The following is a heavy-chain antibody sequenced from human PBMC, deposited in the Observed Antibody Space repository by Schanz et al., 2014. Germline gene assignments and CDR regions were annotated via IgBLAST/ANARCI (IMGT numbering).Heavy chain of an antibody. CDR3: ARDEGKDGYNLAFDV. J-gene: IGHJ3*01. CDR2: IYSADST. V-gene: IGHV3-66*01. CDR1: GFTVSSNY. Sequence: VQLVESGGGLVQPGGSLRLSCGVSGFTVSSNYMTWVRQAPGKGLEWVSFIYSADSTYYADSVKGRFTISRDNSKNTLYLQMNSLRVEDTAIYYCARDEGKDGYNLAFDVWGQGTLVTVSS. D-gene: IGHD5-12*01.